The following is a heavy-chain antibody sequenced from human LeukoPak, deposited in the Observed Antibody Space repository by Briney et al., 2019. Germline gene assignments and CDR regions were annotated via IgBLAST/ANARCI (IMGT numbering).Heavy chain of an antibody. J-gene: IGHJ5*02. CDR1: GFTFTISA. Sequence: GAAVKVSCKASGFTFTISAMQWVRQARGQRLEWIGWIVVGSGNTNYAQKFQERVTITRDMSTSTDYMELSSLRSEDTAVYYCAARYYYDSSGYSEAFDPWGQGTLVTVSS. CDR2: IVVGSGNT. CDR3: AARYYYDSSGYSEAFDP. V-gene: IGHV1-58*02. D-gene: IGHD3-22*01.